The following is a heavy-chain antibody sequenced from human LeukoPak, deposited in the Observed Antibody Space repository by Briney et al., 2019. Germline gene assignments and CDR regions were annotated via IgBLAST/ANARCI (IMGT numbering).Heavy chain of an antibody. CDR3: AKAPVTTCRGAYCYPFDY. Sequence: GGSLRLSCAASGFPVINTYMTWVRQAPGKGLEWVSTIYSGGSTYYADSVKGRFTISRDNSKNTLFLQMNSLRVEDTAVYYCAKAPVTTCRGAYCYPFDYWGQGTLVTVSS. D-gene: IGHD2-21*01. J-gene: IGHJ4*02. V-gene: IGHV3-66*01. CDR2: IYSGGST. CDR1: GFPVINTY.